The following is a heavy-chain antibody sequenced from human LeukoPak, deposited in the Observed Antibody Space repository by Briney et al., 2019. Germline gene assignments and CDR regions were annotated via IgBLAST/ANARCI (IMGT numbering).Heavy chain of an antibody. Sequence: ASVKVSCKASGYTFTSYDINWVRQATGQGLEWMGWISAYNGNTNYAQKLQGRVTMTTDTSTSTAYMELRSLRSDDTAVYYCARISFGAVAGIGSDYWGQGTLVTVSS. CDR3: ARISFGAVAGIGSDY. CDR2: ISAYNGNT. J-gene: IGHJ4*02. D-gene: IGHD6-19*01. CDR1: GYTFTSYD. V-gene: IGHV1-18*01.